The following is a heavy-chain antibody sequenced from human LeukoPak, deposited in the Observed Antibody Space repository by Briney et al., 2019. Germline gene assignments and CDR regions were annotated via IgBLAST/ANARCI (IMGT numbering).Heavy chain of an antibody. CDR3: AKDQGVWFGELSYFQH. Sequence: GGSLRLSCAASGFTFSSYAMSWVRQAPGQGLAWVSRVNTDGSSTTYAESVKGRFTISKDNAKNTLYLQMNGLRAEDTALYYCAKDQGVWFGELSYFQHWGQGTLVTVSS. J-gene: IGHJ1*01. V-gene: IGHV3-74*01. CDR2: VNTDGSST. CDR1: GFTFSSYA. D-gene: IGHD3-10*01.